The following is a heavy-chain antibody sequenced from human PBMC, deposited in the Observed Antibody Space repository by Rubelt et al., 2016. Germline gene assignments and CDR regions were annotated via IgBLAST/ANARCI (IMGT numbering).Heavy chain of an antibody. Sequence: QVQLVESGGGVVQPGKSLRLSCAASGFTFSTSPMHWARQAPGKGLEWVAVISYEGSNKYYADSVKGRFSISRDTSKKTLYLQMNSLRAEDTAVYYCARRIIAPTGATFHYYGMDVWGQGTTVTVSS. J-gene: IGHJ6*02. V-gene: IGHV3-30*04. CDR3: ARRIIAPTGATFHYYGMDV. CDR2: ISYEGSNK. D-gene: IGHD6-13*01. CDR1: GFTFSTSP.